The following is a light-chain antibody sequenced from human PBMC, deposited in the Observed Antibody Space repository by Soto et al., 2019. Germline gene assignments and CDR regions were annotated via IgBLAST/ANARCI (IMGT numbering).Light chain of an antibody. CDR1: HIISSSS. V-gene: IGKV3-20*01. Sequence: EIVLAQSPGTLSLSPGERATLSCRTSHIISSSSLAWYQQIPGQPPRLLIYDVSSRAPGIPDRFSGSGSGTDFTLTISRLEPEDVAVYYCQQYDTSTYTFAQGTKLEIK. J-gene: IGKJ2*01. CDR2: DVS. CDR3: QQYDTSTYT.